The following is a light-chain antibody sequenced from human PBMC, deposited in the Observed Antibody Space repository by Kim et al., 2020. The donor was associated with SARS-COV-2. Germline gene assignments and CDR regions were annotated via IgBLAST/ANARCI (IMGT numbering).Light chain of an antibody. CDR3: QQYNNWPPLT. CDR2: GAS. V-gene: IGKV3-15*01. Sequence: SPGERATLSCRASPSVSSNFACYQQKPGQAPSLLIYGASTRATGIPARLSGSGFGTEFTLTISSLQSEDFAVYYCQQYNNWPPLTFGGGTKVDIK. J-gene: IGKJ4*01. CDR1: PSVSSN.